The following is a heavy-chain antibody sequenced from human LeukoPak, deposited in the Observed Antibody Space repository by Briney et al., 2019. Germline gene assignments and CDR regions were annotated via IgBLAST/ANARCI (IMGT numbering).Heavy chain of an antibody. CDR2: IKQDGSEK. J-gene: IGHJ4*02. V-gene: IGHV3-7*01. CDR3: ARVRGSYYLDY. D-gene: IGHD1-26*01. CDR1: GFTFSSYW. Sequence: PGGSLRLSCAASGFTFSSYWMSWVRQAPGKGLEWVANIKQDGSEKYYVDSVKGRFTISRDNAKNSPYLQMNSLRAEDTAVYYCARVRGSYYLDYWGQGTLVPVSS.